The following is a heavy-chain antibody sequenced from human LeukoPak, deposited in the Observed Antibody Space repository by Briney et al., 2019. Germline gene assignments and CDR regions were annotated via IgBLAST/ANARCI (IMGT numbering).Heavy chain of an antibody. CDR2: INHSGST. D-gene: IGHD3-10*01. CDR1: GGSFSGYY. Sequence: PSETLSLTCAVYGGSFSGYYWSWIRQPPGKGLEWIGEINHSGSTNYNPSLKSRVTISVDTSKNQFSLKLSSVTAADTAVYYCARAPRYYYGSGRINYFDYWGQGTLVTVSS. V-gene: IGHV4-34*01. CDR3: ARAPRYYYGSGRINYFDY. J-gene: IGHJ4*02.